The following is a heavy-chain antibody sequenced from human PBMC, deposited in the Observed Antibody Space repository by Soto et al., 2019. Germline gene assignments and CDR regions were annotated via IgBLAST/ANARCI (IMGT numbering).Heavy chain of an antibody. V-gene: IGHV5-51*01. D-gene: IGHD6-13*01. Sequence: GESLKISFKCSGYSFTSYWNGWVRQKPGKGLEWMGTINPSDSDTRYSPSFQGQVTISADKPISTAYLQWSSLKASDTAMYYCARRGKFLAAAGLGYHFAMDVWGQGTTVTVSS. CDR3: ARRGKFLAAAGLGYHFAMDV. J-gene: IGHJ6*02. CDR1: GYSFTSYW. CDR2: INPSDSDT.